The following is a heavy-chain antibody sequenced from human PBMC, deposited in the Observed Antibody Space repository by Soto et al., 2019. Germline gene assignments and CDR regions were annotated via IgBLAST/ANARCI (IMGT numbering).Heavy chain of an antibody. V-gene: IGHV4-31*03. CDR1: GGSISSGGYY. Sequence: QVQLQESGPGLVKPSQTLSLTYTVSGGSISSGGYYWSWIRQHPGKDLEWIGYIYYSGSTYYNPSLKSRVTISVDTSKNQFSLKLSSVTAADTAVYYCARAVGNIDYGDTRFDPWGQGTLVTVSS. CDR2: IYYSGST. CDR3: ARAVGNIDYGDTRFDP. D-gene: IGHD4-17*01. J-gene: IGHJ5*02.